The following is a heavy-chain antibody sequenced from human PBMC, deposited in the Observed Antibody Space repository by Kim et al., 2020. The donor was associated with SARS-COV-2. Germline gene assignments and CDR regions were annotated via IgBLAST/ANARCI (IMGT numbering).Heavy chain of an antibody. D-gene: IGHD6-6*01. J-gene: IGHJ3*02. CDR2: IGTTDDT. Sequence: GGSLRLSCVASEFAFSKYDMHWVRQVAGRGLEWVSAIGTTDDTYYPGSMQGRFIISREDTKNSLYLQLNGLRAEDTAVYYCARGRSIAVRPTPTDDAFDIWGQGTLVTVSS. CDR1: EFAFSKYD. CDR3: ARGRSIAVRPTPTDDAFDI. V-gene: IGHV3-13*04.